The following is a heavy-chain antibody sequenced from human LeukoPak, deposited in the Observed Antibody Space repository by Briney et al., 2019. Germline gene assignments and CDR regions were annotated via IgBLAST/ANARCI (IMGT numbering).Heavy chain of an antibody. CDR1: GFTVSSNY. J-gene: IGHJ4*02. D-gene: IGHD4-23*01. Sequence: GGSLRLSCAASGFTVSSNYMSWVRQAPGKGLEWVAFIRYDGSNKYYADSVKGRFTISRDNSKNTLYMQMNSLRAEDTAVYYCAKSDLNYGGNPDYWGQGTLVTVSS. CDR3: AKSDLNYGGNPDY. V-gene: IGHV3-30*02. CDR2: IRYDGSNK.